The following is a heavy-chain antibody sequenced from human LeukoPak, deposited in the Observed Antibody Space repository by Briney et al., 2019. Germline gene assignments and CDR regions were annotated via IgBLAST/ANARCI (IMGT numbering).Heavy chain of an antibody. V-gene: IGHV3-30-3*01. Sequence: GGALRLSCAASGCTFDEYAMHGVRQAPGKGLEGVAVISYDGSNKYYADSVKGRFTISRDNSKNTLCLQMNSLRAEDTAVYYCAGGIVVVPAAAFDYWGQGTLVTVSS. CDR3: AGGIVVVPAAAFDY. D-gene: IGHD2-2*01. J-gene: IGHJ4*02. CDR2: ISYDGSNK. CDR1: GCTFDEYA.